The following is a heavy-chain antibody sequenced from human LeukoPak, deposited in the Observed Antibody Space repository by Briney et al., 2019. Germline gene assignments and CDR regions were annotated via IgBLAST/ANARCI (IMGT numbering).Heavy chain of an antibody. CDR3: AGGHPNYDILTGYYNPLSYFDY. J-gene: IGHJ4*02. D-gene: IGHD3-9*01. CDR1: GGTFSSYA. V-gene: IGHV1-69*13. Sequence: SVKVSCKASGGTFSSYAISWVRQAPGQGLEWMGGIIPIFGTANYAQKFQGRVTITADESTSTAYMELSSLRSEDTAVYYCAGGHPNYDILTGYYNPLSYFDYWGQGTLVTVSS. CDR2: IIPIFGTA.